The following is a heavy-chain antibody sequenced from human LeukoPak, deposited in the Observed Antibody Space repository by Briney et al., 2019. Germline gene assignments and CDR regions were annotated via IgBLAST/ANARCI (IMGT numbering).Heavy chain of an antibody. J-gene: IGHJ5*02. CDR1: GGSISSGSYY. D-gene: IGHD6-6*01. V-gene: IGHV4-61*02. CDR2: IYTSGST. CDR3: AVSSSTADFDP. Sequence: SETLSLTCPVSGGSISSGSYYWSWVRQPAGKGLEWIGRIYTSGSTDYNPSLKSRVTISVDTSRNQFSLKLTSVTAADTAVYYCAVSSSTADFDPWGQGTLVAVSS.